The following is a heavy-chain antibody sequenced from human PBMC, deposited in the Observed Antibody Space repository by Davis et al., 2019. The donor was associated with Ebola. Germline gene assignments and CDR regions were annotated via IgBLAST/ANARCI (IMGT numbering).Heavy chain of an antibody. V-gene: IGHV3-23*01. Sequence: GGSLRLSCAASGFTFSSYAMSWVRQAPGKGLEWVSSISGNADNTYYADSVKGRFTISRDNSKNTLYLQMNSLRAEDTAIYFCAKGPLGQLPDWGQGTLVTVSS. J-gene: IGHJ4*02. CDR3: AKGPLGQLPD. CDR2: ISGNADNT. CDR1: GFTFSSYA. D-gene: IGHD1-26*01.